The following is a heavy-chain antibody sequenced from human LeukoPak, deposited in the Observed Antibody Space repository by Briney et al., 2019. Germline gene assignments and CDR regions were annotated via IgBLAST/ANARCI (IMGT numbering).Heavy chain of an antibody. J-gene: IGHJ6*03. D-gene: IGHD5-18*01. CDR1: GLSFADSW. CDR2: INLSGIT. Sequence: GSLRLSCVASGLSFADSWMSWVRQAPGKGPEWIGEINLSGITNYHPSLKSRVTISVDTSKNQFSLRLSSVTAADTAVYYCARPRGYSYAFRSPYYYYYLDVWGKGSAVTVSS. CDR3: ARPRGYSYAFRSPYYYYYLDV. V-gene: IGHV4-34*01.